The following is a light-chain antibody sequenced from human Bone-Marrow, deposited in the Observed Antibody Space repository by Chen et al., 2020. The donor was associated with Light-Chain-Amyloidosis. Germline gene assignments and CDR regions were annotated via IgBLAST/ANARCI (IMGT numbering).Light chain of an antibody. CDR3: QQYGTSPLT. V-gene: IGKV3-20*01. CDR2: GSS. J-gene: IGKJ4*01. CDR1: QTISSNY. Sequence: IVLTQSPGTLSLSPGEGANLSCRASQTISSNYLTWYQQKFGQAPRLLIYGSSSRATGIPDRFTGSGSGTDFTLTINRLEPEDFAMYYWQQYGTSPLTFGGGIKVEIK.